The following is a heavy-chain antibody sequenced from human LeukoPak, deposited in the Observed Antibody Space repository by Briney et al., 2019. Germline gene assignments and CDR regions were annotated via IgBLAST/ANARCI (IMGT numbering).Heavy chain of an antibody. CDR2: IYPGDSDT. D-gene: IGHD6-13*01. CDR3: ARHYSSRLGKNYYYMDV. Sequence: GESLKISCKGSGHSFTSYWIGWVRQMPGKGLEWMGIIYPGDSDTRYSPSFQGQVTISADKSISTAYLQWSSLKASDTAMYYCARHYSSRLGKNYYYMDVWGKGTTVTVSS. CDR1: GHSFTSYW. V-gene: IGHV5-51*01. J-gene: IGHJ6*03.